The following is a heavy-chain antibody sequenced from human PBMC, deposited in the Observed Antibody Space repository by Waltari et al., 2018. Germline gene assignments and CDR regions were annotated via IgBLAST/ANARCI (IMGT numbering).Heavy chain of an antibody. CDR1: GYSISRGYC. V-gene: IGHV4-38-2*02. CDR3: ARATVGSTTTESFDI. J-gene: IGHJ3*02. Sequence: QVLLQESGPGLLKPSETLSLTCTVSGYSISRGYCWAWIRQPPGKGLEWIASIYHTGDTYQNPSLKSRVTISIDTSKNFFSLKLDSVTAADTAVYFCARATVGSTTTESFDIWGQGTLVSVSS. CDR2: IYHTGDT. D-gene: IGHD1-26*01.